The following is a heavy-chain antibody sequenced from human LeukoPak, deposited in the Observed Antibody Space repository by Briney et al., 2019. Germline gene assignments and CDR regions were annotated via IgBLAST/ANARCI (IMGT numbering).Heavy chain of an antibody. CDR2: IKHDGSEK. CDR1: GFTFSSYW. CDR3: ARAAGWDRSDY. J-gene: IGHJ4*02. Sequence: GGSLRLSCAAYGFTFSSYWMNWVRQGPGKGLEWVANIKHDGSEKYYVDSVRGRFTISRDNAKNSLYLQMNSLRPEDTAVYYCARAAGWDRSDYWGQGTLVTVSS. V-gene: IGHV3-7*05. D-gene: IGHD1-26*01.